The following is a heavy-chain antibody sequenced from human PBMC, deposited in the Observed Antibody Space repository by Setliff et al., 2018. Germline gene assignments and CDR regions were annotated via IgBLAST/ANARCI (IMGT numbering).Heavy chain of an antibody. D-gene: IGHD5-18*01. CDR3: VREGVDTRSSTDYRYYMDV. Sequence: PSVKVSCKASGGTFSNYGISWVRQAPGQGLEWMGGTIPMFGSTSYAQKFQGRVTIITDESTTTAYMELSSLGSEDTAVYYCVREGVDTRSSTDYRYYMDVWGKGTTVTVSS. CDR2: TIPMFGST. J-gene: IGHJ6*03. V-gene: IGHV1-69*05. CDR1: GGTFSNYG.